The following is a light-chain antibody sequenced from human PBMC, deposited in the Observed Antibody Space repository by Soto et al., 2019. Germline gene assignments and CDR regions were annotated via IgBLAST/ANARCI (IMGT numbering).Light chain of an antibody. Sequence: DIQMTQSPSTLSASVGDRVTITCRASQSISSWLAWYQEKPGKAPKLLIYKASSLECGVPSRFSGSGSGTEFTITISSLQPDDFAAYYCQHYKTYCTFGKGTKVEI. CDR3: QHYKTYCT. CDR1: QSISSW. J-gene: IGKJ1*01. CDR2: KAS. V-gene: IGKV1-5*03.